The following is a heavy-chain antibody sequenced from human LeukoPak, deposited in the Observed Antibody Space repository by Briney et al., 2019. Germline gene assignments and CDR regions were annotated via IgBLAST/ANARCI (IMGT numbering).Heavy chain of an antibody. CDR1: GGSISSYY. J-gene: IGHJ3*02. V-gene: IGHV4-59*01. CDR2: IYYSGST. D-gene: IGHD2-15*01. CDR3: ARPLHGAFDI. Sequence: SETLSLTCTVSGGSISSYYWSWIRQPPGKGLEWIGYIYYSGSTNYNPSLKSRVTISVDTSKNRFSLKLSSVTAADTAVYYCARPLHGAFDIWGQGTMVTVSS.